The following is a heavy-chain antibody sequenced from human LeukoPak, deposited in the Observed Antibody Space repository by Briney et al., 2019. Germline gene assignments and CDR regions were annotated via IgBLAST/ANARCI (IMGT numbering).Heavy chain of an antibody. J-gene: IGHJ4*02. CDR3: ARRPYSSSSGRMHYFDY. CDR2: IYYSGST. CDR1: GGSISSSSYY. Sequence: SETLSLTCTVSGGSISSSSYYWGWIRQPPGKGLEWIGSIYYSGSTYYNTSLKSRVTISVDTSKNQFSLKLSSVTAADTAVYYCARRPYSSSSGRMHYFDYWGQGTLVTVSS. D-gene: IGHD6-6*01. V-gene: IGHV4-39*01.